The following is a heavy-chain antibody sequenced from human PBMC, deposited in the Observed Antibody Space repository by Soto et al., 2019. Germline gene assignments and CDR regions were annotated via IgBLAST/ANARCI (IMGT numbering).Heavy chain of an antibody. CDR3: ARPYYDSSGHYYYYGMDV. J-gene: IGHJ6*02. CDR1: GYTFTSYG. Sequence: ASVKVSCKASGYTFTSYGISWVRQAPGQGLEWMGWISAYNGFTNYAQKFQGRVTMTTDTSTNTGYMELRSLRSDDTAVYYCARPYYDSSGHYYYYGMDVWGQGTTVTVSS. CDR2: ISAYNGFT. V-gene: IGHV1-18*01. D-gene: IGHD3-22*01.